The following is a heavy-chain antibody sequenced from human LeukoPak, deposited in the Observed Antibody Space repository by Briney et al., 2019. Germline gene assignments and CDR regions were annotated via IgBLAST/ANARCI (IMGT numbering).Heavy chain of an antibody. CDR2: FYHRA. Sequence: SETLSLTCTVSGGSIIGSGGYYWTWIRQHPEKGLEWIGYFYHRASYDPSLKGRVTISVDTSKNQFSLSLASVTAADTAVYYCVREGEYGEDYYWGQGAQVSVST. D-gene: IGHD4-17*01. V-gene: IGHV4-31*03. CDR1: GGSIIGSGGYY. CDR3: VREGEYGEDYY. J-gene: IGHJ4*02.